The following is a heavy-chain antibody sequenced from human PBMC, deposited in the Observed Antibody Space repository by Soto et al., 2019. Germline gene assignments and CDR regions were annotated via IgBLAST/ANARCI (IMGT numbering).Heavy chain of an antibody. D-gene: IGHD3-16*01. CDR3: ARLRRDWGDAFDL. J-gene: IGHJ3*01. CDR2: IIPVFDKA. V-gene: IGHV1-69*01. CDR1: GGSFGSSA. Sequence: QVQLVQSGADVKKPGSSVKVSCKTSGGSFGSSAISWVRQAPAQGHEWMGEIIPVFDKANYAQNFQGRLTITADELTGTVFMELSSLRSEHTAVYFCARLRRDWGDAFDLWGLGTFVTVSS.